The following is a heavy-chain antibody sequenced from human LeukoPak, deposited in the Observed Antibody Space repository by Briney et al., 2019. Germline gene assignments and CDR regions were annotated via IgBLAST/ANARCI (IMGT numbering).Heavy chain of an antibody. CDR3: AKDHASGPF. CDR2: ISSSSSYI. V-gene: IGHV3-21*01. CDR1: GFTFSSYS. J-gene: IGHJ4*02. Sequence: PGGSLRLSCVASGFTFSSYSMNWVRQAPGKGLEWVSSISSSSSYIYYADSVKGRFTISRDNSKNTLYLQMNSLRGEDTAVYYCAKDHASGPFWGQGTLVTVSS.